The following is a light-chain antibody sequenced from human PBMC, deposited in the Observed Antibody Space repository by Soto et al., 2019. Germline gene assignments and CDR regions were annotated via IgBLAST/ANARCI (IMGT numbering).Light chain of an antibody. Sequence: EIVLTQSPGTLSLSPGERATLSCKTSQSRGSNFLAWYQQKPGQAPRLLIYGASTRATGIPARFSGSGSGTEFTLTISSLQSEDSAVYYCQQYNKWPRTFGQGTKVDIK. CDR2: GAS. V-gene: IGKV3-15*01. CDR1: QSRGSN. CDR3: QQYNKWPRT. J-gene: IGKJ1*01.